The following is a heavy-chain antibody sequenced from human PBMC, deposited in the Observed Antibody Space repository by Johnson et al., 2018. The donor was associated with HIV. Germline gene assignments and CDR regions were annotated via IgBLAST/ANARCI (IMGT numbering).Heavy chain of an antibody. CDR3: AKTYSGSNRDAFDI. CDR1: GFTFSNYG. V-gene: IGHV3-30*19. CDR2: ISYDGSNK. Sequence: QMQLVESGGGVVQPGGSLRLSCAASGFTFSNYGMHWVRQAPGKGLEWVAVISYDGSNKYYSASVKGRFTISRDNSKNTLYLQMNSLRAEDTAVYYCAKTYSGSNRDAFDIWGQGTMVTVSS. D-gene: IGHD1-26*01. J-gene: IGHJ3*02.